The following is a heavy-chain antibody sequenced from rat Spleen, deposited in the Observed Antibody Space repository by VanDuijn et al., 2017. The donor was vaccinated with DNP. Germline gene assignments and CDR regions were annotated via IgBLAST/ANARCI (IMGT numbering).Heavy chain of an antibody. CDR3: SRAQFTRVLDY. CDR1: GFNFNDYW. CDR2: INEGGITM. V-gene: IGHV4-2*01. J-gene: IGHJ2*01. Sequence: EVKLVESGGGLVQPGRSLKLSCAASGFNFNDYWMAWVRQAPGKGLEWIGEINEGGITMNYAPSLKDKFTISRDNAQNTLYLQMNKLGSEDTAIYYCSRAQFTRVLDYWGQGVMVTVSS. D-gene: IGHD1-4*01.